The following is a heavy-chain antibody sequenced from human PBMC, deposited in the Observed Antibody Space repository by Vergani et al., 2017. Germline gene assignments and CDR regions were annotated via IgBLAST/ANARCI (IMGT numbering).Heavy chain of an antibody. D-gene: IGHD2-15*01. CDR2: IYYSGST. J-gene: IGHJ3*02. CDR3: ARINVRVVVVVAASRDAFDI. CDR1: GYSISSSNW. Sequence: QVQLQESGPGLVKPSDTLSLTCAVSGYSISSSNWWGWIRQPPGKGLEWIGYIYYSGSTYYNPSLKSRVTMSVDTSKNQFSLKLSSVTAVDTAVYYCARINVRVVVVVAASRDAFDIWGQGTMVTVSS. V-gene: IGHV4-28*01.